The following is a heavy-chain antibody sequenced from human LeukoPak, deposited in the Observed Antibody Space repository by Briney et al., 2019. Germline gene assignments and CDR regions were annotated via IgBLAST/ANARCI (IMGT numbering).Heavy chain of an antibody. Sequence: ASVKVSCKASGYTFTGYYMHWVRQAPGQGLEWMGWINPNSGGTNYAQKFQGRVTISVDTSKNQFSLKLTSVTAADTAVYYCARTTEGGYTYGYFYYYYMDVWGKGTTVTISS. CDR1: GYTFTGYY. CDR3: ARTTEGGYTYGYFYYYYMDV. J-gene: IGHJ6*03. CDR2: INPNSGGT. D-gene: IGHD5-18*01. V-gene: IGHV1-2*02.